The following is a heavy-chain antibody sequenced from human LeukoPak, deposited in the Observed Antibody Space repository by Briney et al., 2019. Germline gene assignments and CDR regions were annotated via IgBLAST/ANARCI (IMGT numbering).Heavy chain of an antibody. V-gene: IGHV4-38-2*02. D-gene: IGHD1/OR15-1a*01. CDR1: GYSIRSGYY. Sequence: SETLSLTCAVSGYSIRSGYYWGWIRQPPGKGLEWIGSTHHSGTTYYNPSLKRRVTISVDTAKNQFSLSLSSVTAADTAVYYCAREEETTNFYYWGQGTLVTVSS. CDR2: THHSGTT. CDR3: AREEETTNFYY. J-gene: IGHJ4*02.